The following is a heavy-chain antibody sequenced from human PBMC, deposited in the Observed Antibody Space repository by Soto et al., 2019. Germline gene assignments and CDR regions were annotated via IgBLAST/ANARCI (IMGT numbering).Heavy chain of an antibody. D-gene: IGHD2-15*01. CDR3: ARGRYCLTGRCFPNWFDS. J-gene: IGHJ5*01. Sequence: SETLSLTCSVSGDSISTVDYFWAWIRQPPGQALEYIGYIYKSTSTYYNPSFESRVAISLDTSKSQSSLNVTSVTTADTAVYFCARGRYCLTGRCFPNWFDSWGQGTLVTVSS. CDR1: GDSISTVDYF. CDR2: IYKSTST. V-gene: IGHV4-30-4*01.